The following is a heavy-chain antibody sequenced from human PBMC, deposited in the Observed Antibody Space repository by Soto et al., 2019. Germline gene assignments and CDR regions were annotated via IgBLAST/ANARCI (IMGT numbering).Heavy chain of an antibody. D-gene: IGHD3-22*01. CDR1: GLTLSDHY. V-gene: IGHV3-72*01. CDR2: SRDKPQGYST. Sequence: EVQLVESGGGLVQPGGSLRLSCAGSGLTLSDHYIDWVRQAPGKGLEWVGRSRDKPQGYSTAYAASVKGRITTSRDESKNSAYLQMNSLKTEDTAVYYCVRATYFSDSSGYTRCLDYWGQGTLVTVSS. J-gene: IGHJ4*02. CDR3: VRATYFSDSSGYTRCLDY.